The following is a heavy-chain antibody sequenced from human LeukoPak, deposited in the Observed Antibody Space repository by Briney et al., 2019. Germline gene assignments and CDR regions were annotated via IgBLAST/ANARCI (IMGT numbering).Heavy chain of an antibody. CDR1: GFTFSDYY. Sequence: PGGSLRLSCAASGFTFSDYYMSWIRQAPGKGLEWVANIKQDGSEKYYVDSVKGRFTISRDNAKNSLYLQMNSLRAEDTAVYYCAREMISGGAIANWGQGTLVTVSS. CDR2: IKQDGSEK. V-gene: IGHV3-7*01. D-gene: IGHD3-16*02. CDR3: AREMISGGAIAN. J-gene: IGHJ4*02.